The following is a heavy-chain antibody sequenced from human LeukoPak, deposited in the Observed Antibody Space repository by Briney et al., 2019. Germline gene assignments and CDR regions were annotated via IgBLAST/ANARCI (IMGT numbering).Heavy chain of an antibody. Sequence: GGSLRLSCAASGFSLRSSEMNWVRQAPGKGPEWVAHINSADNVEYYTESVRGRFTMSRDNAKDLLYLQKSRLRDEDTAVYYCARDTVNGPFVISLDLWGQGVLVTVSS. CDR3: ARDTVNGPFVISLDL. CDR1: GFSLRSSE. V-gene: IGHV3-48*03. CDR2: INSADNVE. D-gene: IGHD2-8*01. J-gene: IGHJ5*02.